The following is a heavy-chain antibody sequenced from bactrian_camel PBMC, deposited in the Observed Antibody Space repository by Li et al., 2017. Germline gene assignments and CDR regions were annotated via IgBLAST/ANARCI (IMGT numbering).Heavy chain of an antibody. D-gene: IGHD2*01. CDR2: IHLSGTMP. J-gene: IGHJ6*01. CDR1: GYAYSDGYC. V-gene: IGHV3S40*01. Sequence: VQLVESGGDSVQAGGSLRLSCVVSGYAYSDGYCLGWFRQAPGKEREGVAAIHLSGTMPYYTDSVKGRFTISQDNAKNTVYLQMNSLKPEDTAMYYCAARGPYCYTKLSVRDFTYWGQETQVTVS. CDR3: AARGPYCYTKLSVRDFTY.